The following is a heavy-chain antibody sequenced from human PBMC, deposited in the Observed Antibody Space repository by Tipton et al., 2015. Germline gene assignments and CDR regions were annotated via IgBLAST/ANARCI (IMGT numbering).Heavy chain of an antibody. Sequence: VQLVQSGAEVKRPGASVKVFCKVSGYFFTNHGITWERQAPGQGLERMGWISGYNGNSNSAQKLQDRVPMTMNMSTNTAYMEPRSLTTDDSVVYCCASAVEGSCIGNNWDGYWGHWTLVGVSS. CDR3: ASAVEGSCIGNNWDGY. CDR1: GYFFTNHG. V-gene: IGHV1-18*01. J-gene: IGHJ4*03. CDR2: ISGYNGNS. D-gene: IGHD4-23*01.